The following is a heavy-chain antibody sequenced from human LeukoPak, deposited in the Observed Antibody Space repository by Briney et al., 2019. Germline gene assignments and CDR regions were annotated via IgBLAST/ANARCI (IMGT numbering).Heavy chain of an antibody. J-gene: IGHJ5*02. V-gene: IGHV4-59*01. Sequence: SETLSLICTVSGDSTSNFYWSWIRQPPGKGLEFIGYIFHSGNTNYNPSLESRVTISIDRSKNQLALKLTSVTAADTAVYYCARESSSWSNWFDPWGQGTLVTVSS. CDR2: IFHSGNT. CDR1: GDSTSNFY. D-gene: IGHD6-13*01. CDR3: ARESSSWSNWFDP.